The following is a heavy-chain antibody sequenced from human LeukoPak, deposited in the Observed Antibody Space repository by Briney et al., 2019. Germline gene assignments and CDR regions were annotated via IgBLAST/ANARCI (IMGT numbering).Heavy chain of an antibody. V-gene: IGHV1-24*01. CDR3: ATKHQSSNYDILTGELAY. D-gene: IGHD3-9*01. J-gene: IGHJ4*02. Sequence: ASVKVSCKVSGYTLTELSMHWVRQAPGKGLEWMGGFDPEDCETIYAQKFQGRVTMTEDTSTDTAYMELSSLRSEDTAVYYCATKHQSSNYDILTGELAYWGQGTLVTVSS. CDR2: FDPEDCET. CDR1: GYTLTELS.